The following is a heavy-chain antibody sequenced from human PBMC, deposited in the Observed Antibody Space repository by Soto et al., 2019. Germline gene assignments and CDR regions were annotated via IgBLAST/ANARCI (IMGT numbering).Heavy chain of an antibody. Sequence: QVQLVQSGAEVKKPGASVKVSCKASGYSFTSYGITWVRQAPGQGLEWMGWISAYNGNTNYAQKFQGRVTMTTDTSTTTAYMEVRSLSSDGTAVDYCARDRDYWGQGTLVTVSS. CDR1: GYSFTSYG. J-gene: IGHJ4*02. CDR3: ARDRDY. CDR2: ISAYNGNT. V-gene: IGHV1-18*04.